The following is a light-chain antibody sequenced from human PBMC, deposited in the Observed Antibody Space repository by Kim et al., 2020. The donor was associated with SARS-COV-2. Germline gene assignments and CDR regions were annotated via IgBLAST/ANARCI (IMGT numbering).Light chain of an antibody. Sequence: SVTITCTGTSRDVVGYTYVSWYQQHPGKAPKLMIYDVGKRPSGVPDRFSGSKSGNTASLTISGLQAEDEADYYCCSYAGSYTLVFGGGTQLTVL. CDR2: DVG. V-gene: IGLV2-11*01. CDR1: SRDVVGYTY. J-gene: IGLJ3*02. CDR3: CSYAGSYTLV.